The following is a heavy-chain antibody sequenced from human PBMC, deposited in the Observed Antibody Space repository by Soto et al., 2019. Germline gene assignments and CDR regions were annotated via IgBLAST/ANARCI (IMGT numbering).Heavy chain of an antibody. V-gene: IGHV4-4*02. CDR1: GGSISSSNW. D-gene: IGHD4-17*01. J-gene: IGHJ3*02. Sequence: QVQLQESGPGLVKPSGTLSLTCAVSGGSISSSNWWSWVRQPPGKGLEWIGENYHSGSTNYNPSLKSRVTISVDKSKNQFSLKLRSVTAADTAVYYCARVGLDYGDSHAFDIWGQGTMVTVSS. CDR2: NYHSGST. CDR3: ARVGLDYGDSHAFDI.